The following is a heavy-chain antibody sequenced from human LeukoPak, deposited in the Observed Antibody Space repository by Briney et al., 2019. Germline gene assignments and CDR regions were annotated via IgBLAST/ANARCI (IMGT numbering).Heavy chain of an antibody. CDR3: AKDRDGGYYDSSGYPDY. CDR2: ISGDGGST. D-gene: IGHD3-22*01. Sequence: GGSLRLSCAASGFTFDDYAMHWVRQAPGKGLEWVSLISGDGGSTYYADSVKGRFTISRDNSKNSLYLQMNSLRTEGTALYYCAKDRDGGYYDSSGYPDYWGQGTLVTVSS. V-gene: IGHV3-43*02. J-gene: IGHJ4*02. CDR1: GFTFDDYA.